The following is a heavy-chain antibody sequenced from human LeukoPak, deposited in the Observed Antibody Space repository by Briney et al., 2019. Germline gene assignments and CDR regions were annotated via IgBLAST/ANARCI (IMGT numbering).Heavy chain of an antibody. CDR1: GGSISSYY. J-gene: IGHJ4*02. Sequence: SETLSLTCTVSGGSISSYYWSWIRQPPGKGLEWIGYIYYSGSTNYNPSLKSRVTISVDTSKNQFSLKLSSVTAADTAVYYCARGTAMGAFDYWGQGTLVTVSS. V-gene: IGHV4-59*12. CDR2: IYYSGST. CDR3: ARGTAMGAFDY. D-gene: IGHD5-18*01.